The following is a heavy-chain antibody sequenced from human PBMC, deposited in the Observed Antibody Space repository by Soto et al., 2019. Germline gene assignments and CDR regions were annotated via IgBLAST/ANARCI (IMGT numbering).Heavy chain of an antibody. CDR1: GGTFSSYA. CDR3: ASVAYWGGACYLNFDY. V-gene: IGHV1-69*01. CDR2: IIPIFGTA. Sequence: QVQLVQSEAEVKKPGSSVKVSCKASGGTFSSYAISWVRQAPGQGLEWMGGIIPIFGTANYAQKFQGRVTITADESTRTAYMELSGLRSEDTAVYYCASVAYWGGACYLNFDYRGQGTLVTVFS. D-gene: IGHD2-21*02. J-gene: IGHJ4*02.